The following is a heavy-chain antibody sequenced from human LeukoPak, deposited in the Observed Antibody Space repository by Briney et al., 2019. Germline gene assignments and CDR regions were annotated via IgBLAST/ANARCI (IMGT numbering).Heavy chain of an antibody. J-gene: IGHJ5*02. D-gene: IGHD6-6*01. CDR3: ASGVAARPFDP. Sequence: SETLSLTCTVSGGSISSGSYYWSWIRQPAGKGLEWIGRIYTSGSTNYNPSLKSRVTISVDTSKNQFSLKLSSVTAADTAVYYCASGVAARPFDPWGQGTLVTVSS. CDR1: GGSISSGSYY. V-gene: IGHV4-61*02. CDR2: IYTSGST.